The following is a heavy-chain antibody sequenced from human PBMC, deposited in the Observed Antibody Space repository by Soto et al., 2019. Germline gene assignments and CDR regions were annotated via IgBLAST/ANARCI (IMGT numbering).Heavy chain of an antibody. CDR1: GFTFSDYY. CDR3: ARKGLLGWFDP. CDR2: ISSSGSTI. V-gene: IGHV3-11*01. D-gene: IGHD2-21*02. Sequence: RRLSCAASGFTFSDYYMSWIRQAPGKGLEWVSYISSSGSTIYYADSVKGRFTISRDNAKNPLYLQMNSLRAEDTAVYYCARKGLLGWFDPWGQGTLVTVSS. J-gene: IGHJ5*02.